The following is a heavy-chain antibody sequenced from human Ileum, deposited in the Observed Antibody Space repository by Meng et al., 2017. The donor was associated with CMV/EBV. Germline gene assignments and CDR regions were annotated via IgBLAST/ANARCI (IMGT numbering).Heavy chain of an antibody. CDR2: IYGGGTNT. J-gene: IGHJ2*01. CDR3: AKGGGYTPYCYFDV. V-gene: IGHV3-23*03. D-gene: IGHD6-13*01. CDR1: GFAFNICA. Sequence: PGFAFNICAMGWGRQAPGKGLEWVSVIYGGGTNTYYGDSVKGRFTISRDNSKNTLYLQMNSLRAEDTAVYYCAKGGGYTPYCYFDVWGRGTLVTVSS.